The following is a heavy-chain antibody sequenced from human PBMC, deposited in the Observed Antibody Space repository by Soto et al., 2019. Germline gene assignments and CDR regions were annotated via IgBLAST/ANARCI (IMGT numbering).Heavy chain of an antibody. CDR3: TRDGDGRMTTNPYYYYGMDV. V-gene: IGHV4-59*01. CDR2: VYYSGGA. J-gene: IGHJ6*02. Sequence: ASETLSLTCTVSGGSISGYYWSWIRQPPGKGLEWIGNVYYSGGAKYNPYVKRRVSISVDTSKNQFSPNLSSVTAAETAVYYCTRDGDGRMTTNPYYYYGMDVWGPGITVTVSS. D-gene: IGHD2-21*02. CDR1: GGSISGYY.